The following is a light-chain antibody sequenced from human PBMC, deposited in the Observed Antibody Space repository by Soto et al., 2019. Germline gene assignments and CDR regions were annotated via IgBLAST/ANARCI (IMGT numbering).Light chain of an antibody. CDR1: QSVTTN. J-gene: IGKJ1*01. CDR2: GAS. V-gene: IGKV3-15*01. Sequence: EIVMTQSPATLSVSPGERATLSCTASQSVTTNLAWYQQKPGQAPRLLIYGASTRATGVPARFTGSGSGTEFTLTISSLRSEDFAVYYCQQYNSWPRTFGQKTKVEIK. CDR3: QQYNSWPRT.